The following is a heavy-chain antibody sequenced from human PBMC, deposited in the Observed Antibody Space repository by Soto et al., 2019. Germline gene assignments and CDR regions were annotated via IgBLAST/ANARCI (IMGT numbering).Heavy chain of an antibody. V-gene: IGHV1-2*04. J-gene: IGHJ6*02. Sequence: GASVKVSCKASGYTFTSYGISWVRQAPGQGLEWMGWINPNSGGTNYAQKFQGWVTMTRDTSISTAYMELSRLRSDDTAVYYCARDLQYSSSPPYYYYYYGMDVWGQGTTVTVSS. D-gene: IGHD6-6*01. CDR3: ARDLQYSSSPPYYYYYYGMDV. CDR1: GYTFTSYG. CDR2: INPNSGGT.